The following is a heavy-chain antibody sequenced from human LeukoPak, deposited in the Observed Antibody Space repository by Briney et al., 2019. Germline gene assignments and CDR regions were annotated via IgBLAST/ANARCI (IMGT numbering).Heavy chain of an antibody. V-gene: IGHV3-21*04. Sequence: GGSLRLSCAASGFTFSSYSMNWVRQAPGKGLEWVSSISSSSSYIYYADSVKGRFTISRDNAKNSLYLQMNSLRAEDTAVYYCAKDSGISIVVVMNYWGQGTLVTVSS. D-gene: IGHD3-22*01. CDR1: GFTFSSYS. CDR3: AKDSGISIVVVMNY. J-gene: IGHJ4*02. CDR2: ISSSSSYI.